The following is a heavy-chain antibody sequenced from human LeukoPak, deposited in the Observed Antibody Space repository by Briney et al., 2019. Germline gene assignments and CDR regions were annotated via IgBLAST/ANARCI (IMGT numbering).Heavy chain of an antibody. V-gene: IGHV3-21*06. J-gene: IGHJ4*02. CDR3: ATETNGRHYDY. Sequence: GGSLRLSCTASGLTFSTSGFNWVRQAPGKGLEWVASIGPTGSDRYHADSIKGRFTISRDKANNFLYLQMNSLRAEDTAVYYCATETNGRHYDYWSQGTLLTVSS. CDR1: GLTFSTSG. CDR2: IGPTGSDR. D-gene: IGHD1-14*01.